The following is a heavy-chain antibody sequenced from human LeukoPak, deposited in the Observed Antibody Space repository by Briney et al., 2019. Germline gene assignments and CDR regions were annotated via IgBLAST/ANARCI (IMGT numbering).Heavy chain of an antibody. V-gene: IGHV3-30*03. CDR2: ISYDGSNK. CDR1: GFTFRSYG. CDR3: ARQGEGYFDY. Sequence: PGGSLRLSCAASGFTFRSYGMHWVRQAPGKGLEWVAVISYDGSNKYYADSVKGRFTISRDNSKNTLYLQMNSLRAEDTAVYYCARQGEGYFDYWGQGTLVTVSS. J-gene: IGHJ4*02.